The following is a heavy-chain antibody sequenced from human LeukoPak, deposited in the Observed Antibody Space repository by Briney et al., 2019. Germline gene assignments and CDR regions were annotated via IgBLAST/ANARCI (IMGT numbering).Heavy chain of an antibody. CDR3: AKEIGDYSGFDF. D-gene: IGHD4-17*01. CDR1: GFTLSSYW. V-gene: IGHV3-74*01. J-gene: IGHJ4*02. Sequence: PGGSLRLSCAASGFTLSSYWMHWVRQAPGKGLVWVSRIKSDGTASIYADSVRGRFTISRDNSKNTLYLQMDSLRAEDTALYYCAKEIGDYSGFDFWGQGTLVTVSS. CDR2: IKSDGTAS.